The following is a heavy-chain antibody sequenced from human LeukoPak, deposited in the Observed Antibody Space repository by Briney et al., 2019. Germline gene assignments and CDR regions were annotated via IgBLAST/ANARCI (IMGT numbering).Heavy chain of an antibody. CDR3: GDGSSINWFFY. Sequence: SETLSLTCTVSGVSISSSRFYWVWMRQSPGKGLEWIGSSSSSGTTYYNPSLKNRVTMSLDTTTHQFSLRLTSLTAADTAVYCAGDGSSINWFFYWGQGTLVTVSS. V-gene: IGHV4-39*07. CDR1: GVSISSSRFY. CDR2: SSSSGTT. J-gene: IGHJ4*02. D-gene: IGHD1-1*01.